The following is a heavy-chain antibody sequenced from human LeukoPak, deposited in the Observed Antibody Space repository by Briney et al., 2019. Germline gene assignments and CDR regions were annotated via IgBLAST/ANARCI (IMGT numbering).Heavy chain of an antibody. Sequence: SETLSLTCTVSGGSISSHYWSWIRQPPGKGLERIGYIYYSGSTNYNPSLKSRVTISVDTSKNQFSLKLSSVTAADTAVYYCAGGIAYCGGDCYPSIDYWGQGTLVTVSS. D-gene: IGHD2-21*02. CDR2: IYYSGST. V-gene: IGHV4-59*11. J-gene: IGHJ4*02. CDR1: GGSISSHY. CDR3: AGGIAYCGGDCYPSIDY.